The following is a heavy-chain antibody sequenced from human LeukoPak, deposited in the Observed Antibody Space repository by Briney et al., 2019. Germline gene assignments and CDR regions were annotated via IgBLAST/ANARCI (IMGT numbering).Heavy chain of an antibody. CDR2: INHSGST. CDR1: GGSFSGYY. CDR3: ARQTSNRYSGSYRRLAPFDY. J-gene: IGHJ4*02. D-gene: IGHD1-26*01. Sequence: PSETLSLTCAVYGGSFSGYYWSWIRQPPGKGLERIGEINHSGSTNYNPSLKSRVTISVDTSKNQFSLKLSSVTAADTAVYYCARQTSNRYSGSYRRLAPFDYWGQGTLVTVSS. V-gene: IGHV4-34*01.